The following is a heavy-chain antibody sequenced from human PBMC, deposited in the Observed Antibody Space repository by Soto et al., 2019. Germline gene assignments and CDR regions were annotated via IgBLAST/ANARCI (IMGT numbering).Heavy chain of an antibody. D-gene: IGHD5-12*01. CDR3: ARDISRQNSGYMMYYFDY. V-gene: IGHV4-31*03. J-gene: IGHJ4*02. Sequence: PSETLSLTCTVSGGSISSGGYYWSWIRQHPGKGLEWIGYIYYSGSTYYNPSLKSRVTISVDTSKNQFSLKLSSVTAADTAVYYCARDISRQNSGYMMYYFDYWGQRTLVTVSS. CDR2: IYYSGST. CDR1: GGSISSGGYY.